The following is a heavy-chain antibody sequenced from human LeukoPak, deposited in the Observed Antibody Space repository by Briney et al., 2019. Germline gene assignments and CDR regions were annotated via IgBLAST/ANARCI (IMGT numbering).Heavy chain of an antibody. V-gene: IGHV1-46*01. CDR2: INPSGGST. CDR1: GYTFTSYG. D-gene: IGHD6-19*01. Sequence: GASVKVSCKASGYTFTSYGISRVRQAPGQGLEWMGIINPSGGSTSYAQKFQGRVTMTRDTSTSTVYMELSSLRSEDTAVYYCAVSGWYLRSPDYWDQGTLVTVSS. J-gene: IGHJ4*02. CDR3: AVSGWYLRSPDY.